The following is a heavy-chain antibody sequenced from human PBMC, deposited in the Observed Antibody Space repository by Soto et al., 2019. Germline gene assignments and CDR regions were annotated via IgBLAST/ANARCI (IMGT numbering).Heavy chain of an antibody. Sequence: SETLSLTCTVSGGSISSSSYYWGWIRQPPGKGLEWIGSIYYSGSTYYNPSLKSRVTISVDTSKNQFSLKLSSVTAADTAVYYCARDGPPGITGTRWGPSYYYYGMDVWGQGTTVTVSS. CDR3: ARDGPPGITGTRWGPSYYYYGMDV. CDR2: IYYSGST. D-gene: IGHD1-20*01. J-gene: IGHJ6*02. V-gene: IGHV4-39*07. CDR1: GGSISSSSYY.